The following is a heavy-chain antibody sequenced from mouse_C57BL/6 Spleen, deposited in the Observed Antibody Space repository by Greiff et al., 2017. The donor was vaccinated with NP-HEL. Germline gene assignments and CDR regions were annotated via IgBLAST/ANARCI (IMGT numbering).Heavy chain of an antibody. CDR2: INYDGSST. Sequence: DVKLVESEGGLVQPGSSMKLSCTASGFTFSDYYMAWVRQVPEKGLEWVANINYDGSSTYYLDSLKSRFIISRDNAKNILYLQMSSLKSEDTATYYCARDLHYYGSSLYAMDYWGQGTSVTVSS. V-gene: IGHV5-16*01. CDR1: GFTFSDYY. D-gene: IGHD1-1*01. J-gene: IGHJ4*01. CDR3: ARDLHYYGSSLYAMDY.